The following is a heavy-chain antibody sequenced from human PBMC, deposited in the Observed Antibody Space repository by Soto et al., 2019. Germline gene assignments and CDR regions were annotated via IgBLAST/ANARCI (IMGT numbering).Heavy chain of an antibody. CDR3: ARSIVVVTALDY. Sequence: GASVKVSCKASGYTFTSYAISWVRQAPGQGLEWMGWISAYNGNTNYAQKLQGRVTITRDTSASTAYMELSSLRSEDTAVYYCARSIVVVTALDYWGQGTLVTV. D-gene: IGHD2-21*02. CDR1: GYTFTSYA. CDR2: ISAYNGNT. V-gene: IGHV1-18*01. J-gene: IGHJ4*02.